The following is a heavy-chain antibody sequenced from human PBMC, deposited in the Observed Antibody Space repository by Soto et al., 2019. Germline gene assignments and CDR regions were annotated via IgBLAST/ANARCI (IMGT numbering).Heavy chain of an antibody. D-gene: IGHD2-15*01. CDR3: TTAPPYCSGGSCYSGVNFDY. CDR2: IKSKTDGGTT. CDR1: GFTFSNAW. J-gene: IGHJ4*02. V-gene: IGHV3-15*01. Sequence: GGSLRLSCAASGFTFSNAWMSWVRQAPGKGLEWVGRIKSKTDGGTTDYAAPVKGRFTISRDDSKNTLYLQMNSLKTEDTAVYYCTTAPPYCSGGSCYSGVNFDYWGQGTLVTVSS.